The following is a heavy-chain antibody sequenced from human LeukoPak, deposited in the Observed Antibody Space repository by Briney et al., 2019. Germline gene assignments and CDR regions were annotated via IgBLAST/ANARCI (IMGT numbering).Heavy chain of an antibody. V-gene: IGHV4-4*02. CDR3: GRFSPSPAGYFYY. CDR2: IYHSGST. D-gene: IGHD6-13*01. Sequence: SGTLSLTCAVSGGSISSSNWWSWVRQPPGKGLEWIGEIYHSGSTNYNPSLKSRVTISVDKSKNQFSLKLSPVTAADTAVYYCGRFSPSPAGYFYYGAQGPLVTVPS. CDR1: GGSISSSNW. J-gene: IGHJ4*02.